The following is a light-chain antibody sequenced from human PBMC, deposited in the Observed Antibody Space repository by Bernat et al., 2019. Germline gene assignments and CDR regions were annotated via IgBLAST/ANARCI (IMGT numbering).Light chain of an antibody. V-gene: IGLV2-11*01. CDR3: CAHAGSFTWV. J-gene: IGLJ3*02. Sequence: QSALTHPRSVSGSPGQSVTISCTGTSSDVGGYKYVSWYQHQPGEAPKLMIFDVSKRPSGVPDRFSGAKSGNTASLTISGLQADDEADYYCCAHAGSFTWVFGGGTKLNVL. CDR1: SSDVGGYKY. CDR2: DVS.